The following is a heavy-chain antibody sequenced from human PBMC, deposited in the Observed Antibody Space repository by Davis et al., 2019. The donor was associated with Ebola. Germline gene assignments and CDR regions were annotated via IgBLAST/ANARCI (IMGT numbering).Heavy chain of an antibody. V-gene: IGHV3-53*01. J-gene: IGHJ4*02. D-gene: IGHD7-27*01. CDR2: LYTDGRT. CDR1: GFIVSDKY. Sequence: GESLKISRVVSGFIVSDKYMSWVRQAPGKGLEWVSVLYTDGRTYHSDSVKGRFTISRDNAKNTLYLQMNSLRAEDTAVYYCARVRGTGDPDYWGQGTLVTVSS. CDR3: ARVRGTGDPDY.